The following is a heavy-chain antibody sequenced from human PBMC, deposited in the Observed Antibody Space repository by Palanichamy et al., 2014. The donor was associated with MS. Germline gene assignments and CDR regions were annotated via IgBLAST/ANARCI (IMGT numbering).Heavy chain of an antibody. V-gene: IGHV1-46*01. D-gene: IGHD2/OR15-2a*01. CDR3: ARGVNRFEDY. CDR2: INPSGDYT. CDR1: GYTFTSYY. J-gene: IGHJ4*02. Sequence: VQLVQSGREVKKPGASVNISCKASGYTFTSYYMHWVRQAPGQGLEWMGIINPSGDYTSYAQKFQGRVTMTRDSSTSTVYMELSSLRSENTAVYYCARGVNRFEDYWGQGTLVTVSS.